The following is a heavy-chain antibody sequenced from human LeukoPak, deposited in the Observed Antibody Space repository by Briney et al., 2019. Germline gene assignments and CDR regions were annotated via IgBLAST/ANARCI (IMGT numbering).Heavy chain of an antibody. Sequence: GASVKVSCKASGYTFTSYYMHWVRQAPGQGLEWMGIINPSGGSTSYAQKFQGRVTMTRDMSTSTVYMELSSLRSEDTAVYYCAREGMGPGYFDYWGQGTLVTVSS. V-gene: IGHV1-46*01. CDR1: GYTFTSYY. CDR2: INPSGGST. CDR3: AREGMGPGYFDY. D-gene: IGHD1-14*01. J-gene: IGHJ4*02.